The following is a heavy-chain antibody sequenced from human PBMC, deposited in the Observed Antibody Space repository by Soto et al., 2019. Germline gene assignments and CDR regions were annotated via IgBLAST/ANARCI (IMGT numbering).Heavy chain of an antibody. V-gene: IGHV3-30*18. CDR2: ISYDGSNQ. Sequence: GGSLRLSCAASGFTFNIYGMHWVRQAPDKGLEWVALISYDGSNQYYADSVKGRFTISRDNSKNTLFLQMNSLRADDTAVYYCAKDQASGQGSFDSWGQGXLVTVYS. J-gene: IGHJ4*02. CDR1: GFTFNIYG. CDR3: AKDQASGQGSFDS.